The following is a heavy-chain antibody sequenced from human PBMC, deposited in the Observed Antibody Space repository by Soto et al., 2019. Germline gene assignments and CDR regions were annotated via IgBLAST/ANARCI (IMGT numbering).Heavy chain of an antibody. Sequence: EVQLLESGGDLVQPGGSLRLSCAASGFSISNYAMTWVRQAPGKGLEWVSGITGSGDKTYYADSVKGRFIISRDNSKNTLYLQMNSLRAEDTALYYWARDCSSSSCSIWHYWGQGTLVTVSS. CDR2: ITGSGDKT. D-gene: IGHD2-2*01. CDR1: GFSISNYA. CDR3: ARDCSSSSCSIWHY. J-gene: IGHJ4*02. V-gene: IGHV3-23*01.